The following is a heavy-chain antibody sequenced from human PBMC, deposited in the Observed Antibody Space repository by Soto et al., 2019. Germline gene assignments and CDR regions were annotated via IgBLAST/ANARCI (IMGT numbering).Heavy chain of an antibody. CDR3: ARGGISSTGLDY. Sequence: EVQLLESGGGLVQPGGSLRLSCAASGFTFSTDDMTWVRQAPGKGLEWVSSITRSGDSTFHADSVKGRFTISRDNSKNTLFLQMTSLRAEDTAIYTCARGGISSTGLDYWGQGTLVIVSS. CDR2: ITRSGDST. J-gene: IGHJ4*02. D-gene: IGHD6-13*01. CDR1: GFTFSTDD. V-gene: IGHV3-23*01.